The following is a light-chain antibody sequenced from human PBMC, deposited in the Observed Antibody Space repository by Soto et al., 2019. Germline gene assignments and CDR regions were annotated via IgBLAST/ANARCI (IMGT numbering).Light chain of an antibody. CDR1: QSVRSNY. Sequence: EIVLTQSPGTLSLSPGATATLSCRASQSVRSNYLAWFQQKPGQAPRLLIYAASSRATGIPDRFSGSGSGTDFTLTISGLEPEDFAVYYCHQYGRSPIYTFGPGTKVDFK. J-gene: IGKJ3*01. CDR3: HQYGRSPIYT. V-gene: IGKV3-20*01. CDR2: AAS.